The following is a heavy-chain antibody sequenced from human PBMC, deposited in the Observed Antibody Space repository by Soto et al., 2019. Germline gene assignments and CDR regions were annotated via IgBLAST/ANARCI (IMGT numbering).Heavy chain of an antibody. CDR3: ARHDPDILTGPNYYYHGMDV. Sequence: PSETLSLTCTVSGGSISSADYYWSWIRQPPGKGLEWIGYIYYSGSTYYNPSLKSRVTISVDTSKNQFSLTLSSVTAADTAVYYCARHDPDILTGPNYYYHGMDVWGQGTTVTVSS. V-gene: IGHV4-30-4*01. D-gene: IGHD3-9*01. CDR2: IYYSGST. CDR1: GGSISSADYY. J-gene: IGHJ6*02.